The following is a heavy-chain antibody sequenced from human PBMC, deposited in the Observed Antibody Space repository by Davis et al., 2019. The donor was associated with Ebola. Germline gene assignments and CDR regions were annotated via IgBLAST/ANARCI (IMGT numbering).Heavy chain of an antibody. V-gene: IGHV3-21*01. CDR1: GFTFSTYS. J-gene: IGHJ6*02. Sequence: GESLKISCAASGFTFSTYSMSWVRQAPGKGLEWVSSISSDSDYIYYADSAKGRFTISRDNAKNSLYLQMNSLRDEDTAVYYCARVEVATISSVLYYYYGMDVWDQGTTVTVSS. CDR3: ARVEVATISSVLYYYYGMDV. D-gene: IGHD5-24*01. CDR2: ISSDSDYI.